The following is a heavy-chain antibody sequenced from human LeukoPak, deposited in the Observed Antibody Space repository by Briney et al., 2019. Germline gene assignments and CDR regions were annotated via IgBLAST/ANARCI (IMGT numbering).Heavy chain of an antibody. Sequence: SETLSLTCTVSGGSISSGAYYWSWIRQHPGKGLEWIGYIHYSGSTYYNPSLKSRVTISVDTSKKQFYLKVNSVTATDTAVYYCASSETVMRTWVQGTLVTVSS. CDR2: IHYSGST. CDR3: ASSETVMRT. CDR1: GGSISSGAYY. V-gene: IGHV4-31*03. J-gene: IGHJ5*02. D-gene: IGHD3-16*01.